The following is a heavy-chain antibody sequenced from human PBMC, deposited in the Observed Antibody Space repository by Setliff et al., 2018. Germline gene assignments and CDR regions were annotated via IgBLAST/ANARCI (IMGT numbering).Heavy chain of an antibody. V-gene: IGHV1-18*01. CDR3: LRLVRYCTKIACQATSGDEV. J-gene: IGHJ4*02. CDR1: GYTLSNSI. Sequence: ASVKVSCKASGYTLSNSILSWVRQAPGQGLEWVGWISAYNGKTYSAQKFQDRVTLTTHTSTNMGYLGLRDLRSDDTAVYYCLRLVRYCTKIACQATSGDEVWGLGTLVTVSS. CDR2: ISAYNGKT. D-gene: IGHD2-8*01.